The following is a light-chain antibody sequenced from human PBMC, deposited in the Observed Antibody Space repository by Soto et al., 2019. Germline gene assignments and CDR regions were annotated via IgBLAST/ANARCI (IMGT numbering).Light chain of an antibody. CDR3: CSFVGVTNDV. J-gene: IGLJ1*01. CDR2: NVT. Sequence: QSVLTQPASVSGSPGPSITICCSGNAVSYQLVSWYQQQPGKAPKHILYNVTRRPSGVSNLFSGFKSGTTASLKITGLQAEDEADYYCCSFVGVTNDVFGNGTKLTVL. V-gene: IGLV2-23*02. CDR1: GNAVSYQL.